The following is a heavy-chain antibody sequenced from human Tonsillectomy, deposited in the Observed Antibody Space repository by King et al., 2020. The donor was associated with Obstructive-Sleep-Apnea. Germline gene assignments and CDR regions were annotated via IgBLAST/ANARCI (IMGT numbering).Heavy chain of an antibody. CDR1: GFTFRSYW. D-gene: IGHD1-26*01. CDR2: IKQDGREK. Sequence: VQLVESGGGLVQPGGSLRLSCEPSGFTFRSYWMTWVRQAPGKGLEWVANIKQDGREKNYVDSVKGRFTISRDNTKNSLYLQMNNLRVEDTAVYYCAAYTNGNDYWGQGTLVTVSS. J-gene: IGHJ4*02. CDR3: AAYTNGNDY. V-gene: IGHV3-7*01.